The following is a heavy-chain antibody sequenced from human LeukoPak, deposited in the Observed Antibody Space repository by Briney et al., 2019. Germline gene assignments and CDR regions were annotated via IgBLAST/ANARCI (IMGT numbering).Heavy chain of an antibody. CDR1: GESFSGYY. D-gene: IGHD6-13*01. J-gene: IGHJ5*02. V-gene: IGHV4-34*01. CDR2: INHSGST. CDR3: ARDNPGYSSSWYPHSWFDP. Sequence: PSETLSLTCAVYGESFSGYYWSWIRQPPGKGVEWIGEINHSGSTNYNPSLKRRVTISVDTCKNKFSLKLISVTAAATAVYYCARDNPGYSSSWYPHSWFDPWGQGTLVTVSS.